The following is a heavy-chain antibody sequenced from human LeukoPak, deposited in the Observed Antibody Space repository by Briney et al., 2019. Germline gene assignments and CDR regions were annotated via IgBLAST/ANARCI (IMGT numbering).Heavy chain of an antibody. CDR3: AKEDYYDSSGYYYNWFDP. CDR2: INAGNGNT. CDR1: GYTFTSYA. J-gene: IGHJ5*02. D-gene: IGHD3-22*01. V-gene: IGHV1-3*01. Sequence: ASVKVSCKASGYTFTSYATHWVRQAPGQRLEWMGWINAGNGNTKYSQNFQGRVTITRDTSASTAYMELSSLRSEDTAVYYCAKEDYYDSSGYYYNWFDPWGQGTLVTVSS.